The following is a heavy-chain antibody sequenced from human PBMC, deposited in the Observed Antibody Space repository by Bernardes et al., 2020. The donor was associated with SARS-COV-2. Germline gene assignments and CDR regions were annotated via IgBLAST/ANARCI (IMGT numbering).Heavy chain of an antibody. D-gene: IGHD3-16*01. CDR2: ISGSGGST. CDR1: GFTFSSYA. V-gene: IGHV3-23*01. J-gene: IGHJ6*02. Sequence: GGSLRLSCAASGFTFSSYAMSWVRQAPGKGLEWVSAISGSGGSTYYADSVKGRFTISRDNSKNTLYLQMNSLRAEDTAVYYCAKDPGGAKIYYYYYGMDVWGQGTTVTVSS. CDR3: AKDPGGAKIYYYYYGMDV.